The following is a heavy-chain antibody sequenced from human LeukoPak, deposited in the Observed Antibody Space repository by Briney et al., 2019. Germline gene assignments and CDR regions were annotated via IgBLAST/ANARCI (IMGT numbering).Heavy chain of an antibody. V-gene: IGHV3-43*02. CDR3: AKGAFKYDSSGYYPNFDF. D-gene: IGHD3-22*01. CDR1: GFTLDDYA. CDR2: ISADGGST. Sequence: GGSLRLSCSASGFTLDDYAMQWVRHGPGRGVEWVSFISADGGSTNYADSVKGRFTISRENSKKSLYLQMNSLRNGDTALYYCAKGAFKYDSSGYYPNFDFWGQGTLVTVSS. J-gene: IGHJ4*02.